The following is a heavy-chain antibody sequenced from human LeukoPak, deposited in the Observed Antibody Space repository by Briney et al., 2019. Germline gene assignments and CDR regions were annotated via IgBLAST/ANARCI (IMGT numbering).Heavy chain of an antibody. V-gene: IGHV4-59*01. CDR1: GGSISSYY. CDR2: IYYSGST. Sequence: PSQTLSLTCTVSGGSISSYYWSWIRQPPGKGLGWIGYIYYSGSTNYNPSLKSRVTISVDTSKNQFSLKLSSVTAADTAVYYRARARRDGYNKTPDYWGQGTLVTVSS. J-gene: IGHJ4*02. CDR3: ARARRDGYNKTPDY. D-gene: IGHD5-24*01.